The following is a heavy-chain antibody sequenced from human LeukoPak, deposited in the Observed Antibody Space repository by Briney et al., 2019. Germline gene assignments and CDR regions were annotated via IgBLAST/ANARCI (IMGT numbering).Heavy chain of an antibody. CDR1: GGSISSSSYY. J-gene: IGHJ3*02. CDR3: ARPNRGRDAFDI. CDR2: IYYSGST. V-gene: IGHV4-39*01. Sequence: PSETLSLTCTVSGGSISSSSYYWGWIRQPPGKGLEWIGSIYYSGSTYYNPSLKSRVTISVDTSKNQFSLKLSSVTAADTAVYYCARPNRGRDAFDIWGQGTMVTVSS. D-gene: IGHD2/OR15-2a*01.